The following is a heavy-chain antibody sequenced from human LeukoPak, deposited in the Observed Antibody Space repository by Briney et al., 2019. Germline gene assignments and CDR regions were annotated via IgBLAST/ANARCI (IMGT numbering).Heavy chain of an antibody. V-gene: IGHV1-2*02. CDR2: INPNSGGT. J-gene: IGHJ3*02. D-gene: IGHD4-17*01. Sequence: ASVKVSCKASGYTFTGYYMHWVRQAPGQGLEWMGWINPNSGGTNYAQKFQGRVTMTRDTSISTAYMELSRLRSDDTAVYYCARGRGHDYGDYHRRYAFDIWGQGTMVTVSS. CDR1: GYTFTGYY. CDR3: ARGRGHDYGDYHRRYAFDI.